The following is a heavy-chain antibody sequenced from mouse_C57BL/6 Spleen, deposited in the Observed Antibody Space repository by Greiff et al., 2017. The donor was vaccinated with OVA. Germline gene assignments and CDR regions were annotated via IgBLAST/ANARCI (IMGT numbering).Heavy chain of an antibody. J-gene: IGHJ4*01. CDR2: IDPSDSET. Sequence: QVQLQQPGAELVRPGSSVKLSCKASGYTFTSYWMHWVKQRPIQGLEWIGNIDPSDSETHYNQKFKDKATLTVDKSSSTAYMQLSSLTSEDSAVYYCARQGSYYSNYYAMDYWGQGTSVTVSS. CDR1: GYTFTSYW. V-gene: IGHV1-52*01. D-gene: IGHD2-5*01. CDR3: ARQGSYYSNYYAMDY.